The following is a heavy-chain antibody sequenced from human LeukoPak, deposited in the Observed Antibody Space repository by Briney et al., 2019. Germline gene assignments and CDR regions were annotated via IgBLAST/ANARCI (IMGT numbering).Heavy chain of an antibody. CDR1: GFAVSSKY. CDR2: IYTGGST. V-gene: IGHV3-66*01. D-gene: IGHD1-14*01. J-gene: IGHJ3*02. CDR3: ARNLGTLATGGVALDI. Sequence: GGSLSLSCVASGFAVSSKYMSWIGQAPGRGLEWVSVIYTGGSTHYPDSVMGRFTISRDDSKNTVSLQMNSLRAEDTAVYYCARNLGTLATGGVALDIWGQGTMVTVAS.